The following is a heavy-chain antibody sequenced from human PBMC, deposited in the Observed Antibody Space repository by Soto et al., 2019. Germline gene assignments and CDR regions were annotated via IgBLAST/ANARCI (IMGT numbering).Heavy chain of an antibody. CDR3: AIMGARGGDILTGSAADYYYYMDV. Sequence: PSETLSLTCTVSGGSISSYYWSWIRQPPGKGLVWIGYIYYSGSTNYNPSLKSRVTISVDTSKNQCSLKLSSVTAADTAVYYCAIMGARGGDILTGSAADYYYYMDVWGKGTTVTVSS. J-gene: IGHJ6*03. CDR2: IYYSGST. V-gene: IGHV4-59*12. D-gene: IGHD3-9*01. CDR1: GGSISSYY.